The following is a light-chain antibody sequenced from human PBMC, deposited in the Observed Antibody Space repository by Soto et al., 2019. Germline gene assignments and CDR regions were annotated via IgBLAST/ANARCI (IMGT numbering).Light chain of an antibody. V-gene: IGKV1-33*01. CDR3: QQYDILHRT. CDR2: DAS. CDR1: QDINKY. J-gene: IGKJ2*02. Sequence: DIQMTQSPSSLSASVGDRVTITCQASQDINKYLNWYQQKPGKAPKLLIYDASNLETGVPSRFSGSGSGTDFTFTISSLQAEDLATYYCQQYDILHRTFCQGTKLEIK.